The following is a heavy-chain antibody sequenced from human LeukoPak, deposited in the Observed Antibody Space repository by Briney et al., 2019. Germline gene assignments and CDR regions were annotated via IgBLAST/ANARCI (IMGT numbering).Heavy chain of an antibody. V-gene: IGHV3-48*03. D-gene: IGHD6-13*01. Sequence: GGSLRLSCAASGFTFSSYEMNWVRQAPGKGLEWVSYISSSGSTIYYADSVKGRFTISRDNAKNSLYLQMNSLRAEDTAVYYCARVKYSSSFAKDLFDYWGQGTLVTVSS. CDR1: GFTFSSYE. CDR3: ARVKYSSSFAKDLFDY. CDR2: ISSSGSTI. J-gene: IGHJ4*02.